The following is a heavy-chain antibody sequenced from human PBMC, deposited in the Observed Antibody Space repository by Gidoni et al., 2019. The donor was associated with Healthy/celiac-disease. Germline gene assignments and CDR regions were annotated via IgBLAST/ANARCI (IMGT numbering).Heavy chain of an antibody. J-gene: IGHJ2*01. CDR1: GCSISSGGYS. CDR3: ARGGSSGYRDWYFDL. V-gene: IGHV4-30-2*01. D-gene: IGHD3-22*01. CDR2: IYHSGST. Sequence: QLQLQESGSGLVKPSQTLSLTCAVSGCSISSGGYSWSWIRQPPGKGLEWIGYIYHSGSTYYNPSLKSRVTISVDRSKNQFSLKLSSVTAADTAVYYCARGGSSGYRDWYFDLWGRGTLVTVSS.